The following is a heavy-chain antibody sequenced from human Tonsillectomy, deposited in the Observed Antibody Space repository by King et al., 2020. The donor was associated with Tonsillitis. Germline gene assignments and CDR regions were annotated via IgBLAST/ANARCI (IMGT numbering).Heavy chain of an antibody. CDR3: ARPQSSGIDPGYYGMDV. Sequence: VQLVESGAEVKKPGESLKISCKGSGYSFTSYWIGWVRQMPGKGLEWMGITYPGDSETRYSRSFQGQVTISADKSISTAYLQWSSLKASDTAMYYCARPQSSGIDPGYYGMDVWGQGTTVTVSS. CDR1: GYSFTSYW. D-gene: IGHD3-22*01. CDR2: TYPGDSET. J-gene: IGHJ6*02. V-gene: IGHV5-51*01.